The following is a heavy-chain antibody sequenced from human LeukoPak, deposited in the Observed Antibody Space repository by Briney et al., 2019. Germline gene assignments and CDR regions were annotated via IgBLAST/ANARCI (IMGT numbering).Heavy chain of an antibody. CDR3: TTDRGISGTTDLDY. Sequence: GGSLRLSCAASGFIFTDAWMTWVRQAPGKGLEWVGRIRSKAVGGTTDYAAPLKGRFTVSRDDSKSTFYLEMNSLKTEDTAVYYCTTDRGISGTTDLDYWGQGTLVTVSS. CDR1: GFIFTDAW. D-gene: IGHD1-20*01. V-gene: IGHV3-15*01. J-gene: IGHJ4*02. CDR2: IRSKAVGGTT.